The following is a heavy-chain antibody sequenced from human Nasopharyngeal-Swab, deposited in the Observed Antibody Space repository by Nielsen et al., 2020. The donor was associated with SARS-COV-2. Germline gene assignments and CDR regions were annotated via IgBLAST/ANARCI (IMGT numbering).Heavy chain of an antibody. D-gene: IGHD3-3*01. CDR1: GYSFTELS. J-gene: IGHJ6*03. CDR2: FDPEDDET. Sequence: ASVKVSCKVSGYSFTELSIHWVRQAPGKGLEWMGSFDPEDDETFYAQKFQGRVTLTEDTSADTVYLELSSLRSEDTAIYYCAAMSRARFYYYFYYMDVWGTGTTVTVSS. V-gene: IGHV1-24*01. CDR3: AAMSRARFYYYFYYMDV.